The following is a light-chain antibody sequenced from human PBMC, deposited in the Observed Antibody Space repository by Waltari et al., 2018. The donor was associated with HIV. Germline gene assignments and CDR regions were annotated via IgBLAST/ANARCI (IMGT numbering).Light chain of an antibody. V-gene: IGLV7-46*01. CDR1: IGAVTTSHY. J-gene: IGLJ2*01. Sequence: QAVVTQEPSLTVSPGGTVTLTCAPSIGAVTTSHYPYWFHQKPGQAPRTLIYDTSYKHSWTPARFSGSLLGGKAALTLSGAQPEDEADYYCLLYYSGARVFGGGTRLTVL. CDR3: LLYYSGARV. CDR2: DTS.